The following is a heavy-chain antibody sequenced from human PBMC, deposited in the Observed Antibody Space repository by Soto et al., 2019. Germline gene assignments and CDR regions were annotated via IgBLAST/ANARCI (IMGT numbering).Heavy chain of an antibody. V-gene: IGHV3-23*01. CDR3: ARDAFPGGPYNWNYIRSYMDV. Sequence: EVQVLESGGGLVQPGGSLRLSCAASGSTFSSYAMNWVRQAPGKGLEWVSGISGSGGSTYYADSVKGRFTISRDNSKNTLFLQLSSLRAEDTALYYCARDAFPGGPYNWNYIRSYMDVWGKGTTVTVSS. CDR1: GSTFSSYA. CDR2: ISGSGGST. D-gene: IGHD1-7*01. J-gene: IGHJ6*03.